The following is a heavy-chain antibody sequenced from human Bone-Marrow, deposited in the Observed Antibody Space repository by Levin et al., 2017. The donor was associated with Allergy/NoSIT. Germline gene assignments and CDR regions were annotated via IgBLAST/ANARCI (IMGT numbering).Heavy chain of an antibody. J-gene: IGHJ6*02. Sequence: TGGSLRLSCAASGFTFSSYAMRWVRQAPGKGLEWVSAISGSGDSTYYADSVKGRFTISRDNSKNTLSLQMNSLRAEDTAIYSFSKEGGRAEAATGGFGYYYYGMDVWGQGTTVTVSS. CDR1: GFTFSSYA. D-gene: IGHD6-13*01. CDR3: SKEGGRAEAATGGFGYYYYGMDV. V-gene: IGHV3-23*01. CDR2: ISGSGDST.